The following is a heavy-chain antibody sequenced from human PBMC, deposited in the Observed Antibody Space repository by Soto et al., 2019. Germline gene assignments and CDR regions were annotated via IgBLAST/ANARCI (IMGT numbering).Heavy chain of an antibody. CDR2: IYYSGST. D-gene: IGHD3-22*01. CDR3: ARVPDYDSSGYFTWFDP. CDR1: GGSISSYY. V-gene: IGHV4-59*01. Sequence: PSETLSLTCTVSGGSISSYYWSWIRQPPGKGLEWIGYIYYSGSTNYNPSLKSRVTISVDTSKNQFSLKLSSVTAADTAVYYCARVPDYDSSGYFTWFDPWGQGTLVTVSS. J-gene: IGHJ5*02.